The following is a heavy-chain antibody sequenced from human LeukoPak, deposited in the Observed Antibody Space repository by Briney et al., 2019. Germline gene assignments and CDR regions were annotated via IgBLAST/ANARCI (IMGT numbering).Heavy chain of an antibody. CDR1: GLTFGTSA. D-gene: IGHD3-16*01. J-gene: IGHJ4*02. V-gene: IGHV3-30*14. Sequence: AGGSLRLSCADSGLTFGTSAMHWARQAPGKGLEWVAVVSFDGSNEKYADSVRGRFTISRDNSKNTLYLQMNSLRADDTAVYYCAGGGTPFDYWGQGTLVTVSS. CDR2: VSFDGSNE. CDR3: AGGGTPFDY.